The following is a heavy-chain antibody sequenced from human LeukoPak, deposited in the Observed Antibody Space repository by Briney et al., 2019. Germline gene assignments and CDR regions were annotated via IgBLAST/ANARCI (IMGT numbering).Heavy chain of an antibody. D-gene: IGHD4-23*01. CDR1: GYPFSGSD. J-gene: IGHJ4*02. Sequence: GGSLRLSCAASGYPFSGSDIHWVRQAPGKGLEWVAFVSHEGSSKFYAESVKGRFTISRDNAKNSLYLQMNNLRAGEDTALYYCAGATPRTPGHFDYWGQGTLVTVSS. V-gene: IGHV3-30*03. CDR3: AGATPRTPGHFDY. CDR2: VSHEGSSK.